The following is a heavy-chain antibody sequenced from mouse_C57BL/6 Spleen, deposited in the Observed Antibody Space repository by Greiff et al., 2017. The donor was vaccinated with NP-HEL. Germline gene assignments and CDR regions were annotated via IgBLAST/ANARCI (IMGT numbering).Heavy chain of an antibody. J-gene: IGHJ2*01. V-gene: IGHV1-82*01. Sequence: VQLQQSGPELVKPGASVKISCKASGYAFSSSWMNWVKQRPGKGLEWIGRIYPGDGDTNYNGKFKGKATLTADKSSSTAYMQLSSLTSEDSAVYFCARSSEIDISGYIDYWGQGTTLTVSS. CDR2: IYPGDGDT. CDR1: GYAFSSSW. CDR3: ARSSEIDISGYIDY. D-gene: IGHD3-2*02.